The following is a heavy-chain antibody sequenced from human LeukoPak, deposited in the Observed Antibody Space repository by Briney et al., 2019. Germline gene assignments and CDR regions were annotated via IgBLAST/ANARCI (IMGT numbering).Heavy chain of an antibody. V-gene: IGHV4-59*12. J-gene: IGHJ6*03. CDR2: IYQSGTT. Sequence: SETLSLTCTVSGGSISHYYWSSVPQPPGKGLEWIGYIYQSGTTNYHPSLKSRVTISVDTSNNQFSLKQSYVTATDTALFYLERVQTLAYYSARSYYNISYYYYMDVWGKGTTVTVSS. CDR1: GGSISHYY. D-gene: IGHD3-10*01. CDR3: ERVQTLAYYSARSYYNISYYYYMDV.